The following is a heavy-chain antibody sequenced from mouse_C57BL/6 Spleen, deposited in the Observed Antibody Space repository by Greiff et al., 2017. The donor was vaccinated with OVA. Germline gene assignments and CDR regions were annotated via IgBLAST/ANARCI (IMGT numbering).Heavy chain of an antibody. D-gene: IGHD2-5*01. Sequence: EVKLVESGGGLVQPGGSLKLSCAASGFTFSDYGMAWVRQAPRKGPEWVAFISNLAYSIYYADTVTGRFTISRENAKNTLYLDMSSLRSEDTAMYYCARHGNSNYWYFDVWGTGTTVTVSS. CDR3: ARHGNSNYWYFDV. V-gene: IGHV5-15*01. CDR2: ISNLAYSI. CDR1: GFTFSDYG. J-gene: IGHJ1*03.